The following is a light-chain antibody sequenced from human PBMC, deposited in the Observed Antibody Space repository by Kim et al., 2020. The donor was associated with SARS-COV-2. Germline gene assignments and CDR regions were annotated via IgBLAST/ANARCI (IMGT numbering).Light chain of an antibody. V-gene: IGLV3-1*01. CDR2: QDS. Sequence: SYELTLPPSVSVSPGQTASITCSGDKLGDKYACWYQQKPGQSPVLVIYQDSKRPSGIPERFSGSNSGNTATLTISGTQAMDEADYYCQAWDSSTGVFGGGTQLTVL. CDR3: QAWDSSTGV. CDR1: KLGDKY. J-gene: IGLJ7*01.